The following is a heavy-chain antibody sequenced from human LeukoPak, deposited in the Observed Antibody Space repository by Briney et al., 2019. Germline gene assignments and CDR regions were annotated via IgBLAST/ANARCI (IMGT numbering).Heavy chain of an antibody. V-gene: IGHV3-30*02. CDR2: IRYNGNNQ. D-gene: IGHD5-24*01. J-gene: IGHJ4*02. CDR3: AREVGPFHQLDY. CDR1: GFTFNNYG. Sequence: GGSLRLSCAASGFTFNNYGMHWVRQAPGKGLEWVAFIRYNGNNQYYADSGKGRFTISRDNSKNTLYLQMNSLRAEDTAVYYCAREVGPFHQLDYWGQGTLVTVSS.